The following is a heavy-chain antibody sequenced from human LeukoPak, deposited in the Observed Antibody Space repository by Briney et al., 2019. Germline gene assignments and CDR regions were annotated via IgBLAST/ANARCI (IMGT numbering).Heavy chain of an antibody. Sequence: GGSLRLSCAASGFTFSSYGMHWVRQAPGKGLEWVAFIRYDGSNKYYADSVKGRFTISRDNSKNTLYLQMNSLRAEDTAVYYCAKDLAARIAEYFQHWGQGTLVTVSS. CDR3: AKDLAARIAEYFQH. CDR1: GFTFSSYG. V-gene: IGHV3-30*02. CDR2: IRYDGSNK. D-gene: IGHD6-6*01. J-gene: IGHJ1*01.